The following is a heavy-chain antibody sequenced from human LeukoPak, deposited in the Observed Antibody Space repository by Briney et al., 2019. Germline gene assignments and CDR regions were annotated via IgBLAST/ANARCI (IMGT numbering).Heavy chain of an antibody. Sequence: SAVKVSCKCCVGTFSSYVMSGVGQAGGREREGMGRIISMLGIANYAQKFQGRVTITADNSTSTAYMELSSLRSEDTAVYYCASETNDGSGSYYKDWFDPWGQGTLVTVSS. V-gene: IGHV1-69*04. D-gene: IGHD3-10*01. CDR3: ASETNDGSGSYYKDWFDP. CDR1: VGTFSSYV. CDR2: IISMLGIA. J-gene: IGHJ5*02.